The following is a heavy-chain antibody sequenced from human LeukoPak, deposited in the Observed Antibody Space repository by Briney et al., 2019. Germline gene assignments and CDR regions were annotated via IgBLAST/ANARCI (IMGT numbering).Heavy chain of an antibody. V-gene: IGHV4-4*07. CDR1: GGSINSYY. J-gene: IGHJ4*02. Sequence: PSETLSLTCTVSGGSINSYYWSWIRQPVGKGLEWTGRISTSGSTNYNPSLKSRVTMSLDTSKNQFSLKLSSVTAADTAVYYCAKEASYYYDSSGWDYWGQGTLVTVSS. CDR3: AKEASYYYDSSGWDY. CDR2: ISTSGST. D-gene: IGHD3-22*01.